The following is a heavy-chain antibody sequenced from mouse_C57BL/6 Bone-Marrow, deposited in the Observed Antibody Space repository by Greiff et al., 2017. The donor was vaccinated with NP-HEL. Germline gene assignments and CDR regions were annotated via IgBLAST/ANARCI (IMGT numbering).Heavy chain of an antibody. Sequence: QVQLQQSDAELVKPGASVKISCKVSGYTFTDHTIHWMKQRPEQGLEWIGYIYPRDGSPKYNEKFKGKATLTADKSSSTAYMQLNSLTSEDSAVYFCARIGPFTTVVATGDYWGQGTTLTVSS. V-gene: IGHV1-78*01. J-gene: IGHJ2*01. D-gene: IGHD1-1*01. CDR1: GYTFTDHT. CDR3: ARIGPFTTVVATGDY. CDR2: IYPRDGSP.